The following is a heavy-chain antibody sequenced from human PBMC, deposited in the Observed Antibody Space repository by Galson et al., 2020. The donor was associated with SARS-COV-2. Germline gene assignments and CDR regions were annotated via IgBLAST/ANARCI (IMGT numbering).Heavy chain of an antibody. CDR2: ISYDGSNK. CDR3: ARTYSGSYWTPFDY. CDR1: GFTFSSYA. D-gene: IGHD1-26*01. V-gene: IGHV3-30-3*01. J-gene: IGHJ4*02. Sequence: SCAASGFTFSSYAMHWVRQAPGKGLEWVAVISYDGSNKYYADSVKGRFTISRDNSKNTLYLQMNSLRAEDTAVYYCARTYSGSYWTPFDYWGQGTLVTVSS.